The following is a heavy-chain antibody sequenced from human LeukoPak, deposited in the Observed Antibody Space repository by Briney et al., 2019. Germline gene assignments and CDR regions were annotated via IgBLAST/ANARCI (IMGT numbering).Heavy chain of an antibody. J-gene: IGHJ4*02. CDR1: GVSINSYC. D-gene: IGHD1-1*01. V-gene: IGHV4-59*01. CDR2: IYYSGST. Sequence: PSETLSLTCTVSGVSINSYCWTWIRQPPGKGLEWIGYIYYSGSTKYNPSLTSRVTISVDSSKNQFSLKLSSVTAADTAVYFCARTTLLGTQDYWGRGTLVTVSS. CDR3: ARTTLLGTQDY.